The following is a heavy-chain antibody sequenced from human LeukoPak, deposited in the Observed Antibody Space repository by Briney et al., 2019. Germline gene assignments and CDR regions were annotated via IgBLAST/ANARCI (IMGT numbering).Heavy chain of an antibody. CDR1: GFSHDINGVA. V-gene: IGHV2-5*02. D-gene: IGHD6-19*01. J-gene: IGHJ4*02. CDR2: IYWDDDE. Sequence: SGPTLVKPTQTLTLTCSFSGFSHDINGVAVAWVRQPPGKGLEWLGLIYWDDDERYSPSLKTRLTITKDTSRNQVVLTITNMDPVDTGTYYCVHRLGGWYSPFDVWGQGTLVSVSS. CDR3: VHRLGGWYSPFDV.